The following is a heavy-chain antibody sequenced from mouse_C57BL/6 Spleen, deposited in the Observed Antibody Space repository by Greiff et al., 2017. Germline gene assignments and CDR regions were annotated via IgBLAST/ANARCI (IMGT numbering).Heavy chain of an antibody. V-gene: IGHV1-64*01. Sequence: QVQLQQPGAELVKPGASVKLSCKASGYTFTSYWMHWVKQRPGQGLEWIGMIHPNSGSTNYNEKFKSKDTLTVDKSSSTAYMQLSSLTSEDSAVYYCAREGAYYSNFYAMDYWGQGTSVTVSS. D-gene: IGHD2-5*01. J-gene: IGHJ4*01. CDR1: GYTFTSYW. CDR2: IHPNSGST. CDR3: AREGAYYSNFYAMDY.